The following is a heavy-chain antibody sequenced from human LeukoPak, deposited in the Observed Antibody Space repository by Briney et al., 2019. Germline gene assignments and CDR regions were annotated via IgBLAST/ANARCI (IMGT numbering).Heavy chain of an antibody. CDR1: GGSISSYY. D-gene: IGHD3-16*01. CDR2: ILDSGST. Sequence: SETLSLTCTVSGGSISSYYWSWIRQSPGKGLEWIGYILDSGSTNYNPSLKSRVTISVDTSINQFSLKLSSVTAADTALYYCARDGGTSLFDYWGQGTLVTVSS. J-gene: IGHJ4*02. CDR3: ARDGGTSLFDY. V-gene: IGHV4-59*01.